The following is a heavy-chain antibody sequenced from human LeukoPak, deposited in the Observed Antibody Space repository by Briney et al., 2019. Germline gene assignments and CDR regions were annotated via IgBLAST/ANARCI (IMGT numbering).Heavy chain of an antibody. CDR2: IYYSGDT. D-gene: IGHD1-14*01. CDR1: RVSISGYS. V-gene: IGHV4-59*12. J-gene: IGHJ5*02. CDR3: ARLNKPGWFDP. Sequence: SETLSLTCTVSRVSISGYSWSWIRQSPGGGLEWISYIYYSGDTAYNPSLRSRVTLSVDTSNNQFSLKLISVTAADMAVYYCARLNKPGWFDPWGQGTLVTVSS.